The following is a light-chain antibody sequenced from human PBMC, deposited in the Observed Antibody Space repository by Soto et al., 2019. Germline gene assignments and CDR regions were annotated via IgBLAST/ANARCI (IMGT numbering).Light chain of an antibody. CDR2: EVT. CDR3: SSYAGSNNLM. V-gene: IGLV2-8*01. J-gene: IGLJ3*02. CDR1: SSDVGGYDY. Sequence: QSVLTQPPSASGSPGQSVTISCTGTSSDVGGYDYVSWYQQHPGNAPKLVIYEVTQRPSGVPDRFSGSRSGNTASLTVSGLQPEDEADYYCSSYAGSNNLMFGGGTKLTVL.